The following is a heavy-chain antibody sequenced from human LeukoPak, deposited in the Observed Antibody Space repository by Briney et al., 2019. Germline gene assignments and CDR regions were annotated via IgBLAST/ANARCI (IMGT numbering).Heavy chain of an antibody. D-gene: IGHD4-23*01. Sequence: SVKASCKASGGTFSSYAISWVRQAPGQGLEWMGGIIPIFGTANYAQKFQGRVTITTDESTSTAYMELSSLRSEDTAVYYCARDTGYGGNSWGQGTLVTVSS. J-gene: IGHJ4*02. CDR2: IIPIFGTA. V-gene: IGHV1-69*05. CDR3: ARDTGYGGNS. CDR1: GGTFSSYA.